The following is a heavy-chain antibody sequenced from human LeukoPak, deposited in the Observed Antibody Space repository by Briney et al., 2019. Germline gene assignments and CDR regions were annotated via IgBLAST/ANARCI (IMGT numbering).Heavy chain of an antibody. V-gene: IGHV1-69*06. D-gene: IGHD2-2*01. Sequence: ASVKVSCKASGGTFSSYAISWVRQAPGQGLEWTGGIIPIFGTANYAQKFQGRVTITADKSTSTAYMELSSLRSEDTAVYYCATNIVVPAAPPAFDIWGQGTMVTVSS. CDR3: ATNIVVPAAPPAFDI. CDR1: GGTFSSYA. J-gene: IGHJ3*02. CDR2: IIPIFGTA.